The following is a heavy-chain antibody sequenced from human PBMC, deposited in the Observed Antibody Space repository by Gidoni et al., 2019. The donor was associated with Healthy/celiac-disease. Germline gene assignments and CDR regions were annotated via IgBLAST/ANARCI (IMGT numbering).Heavy chain of an antibody. CDR2: MNPNSGNT. CDR3: ATGSKRYDAFDI. CDR1: GYTFTSSD. D-gene: IGHD3-10*01. V-gene: IGHV1-8*01. Sequence: QVQLVQSGAGVKKPGASVKVSCTASGYTFTSSDTNWVRQATGQGLEWMGWMNPNSGNTGYAQKFQGRVTMTRNTSISTAYMELSSVRSEDTAVYYCATGSKRYDAFDIWGQGTMVTVSS. J-gene: IGHJ3*02.